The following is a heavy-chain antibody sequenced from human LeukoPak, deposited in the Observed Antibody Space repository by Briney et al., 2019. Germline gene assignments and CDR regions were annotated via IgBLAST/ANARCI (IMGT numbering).Heavy chain of an antibody. D-gene: IGHD4-17*01. V-gene: IGHV3-23*01. J-gene: IGHJ5*02. CDR1: GFTFSSYA. CDR3: AKTGFGDYVSIDWFDP. Sequence: PGGSLRLSCAASGFTFSSYAMSWVRQAPGKGLEWVSAISGSGGSTYYADSVKGRFTTPRDISKNTLYLQMNSLRAEDTAVYYCAKTGFGDYVSIDWFDPWGQGTLVTVSS. CDR2: ISGSGGST.